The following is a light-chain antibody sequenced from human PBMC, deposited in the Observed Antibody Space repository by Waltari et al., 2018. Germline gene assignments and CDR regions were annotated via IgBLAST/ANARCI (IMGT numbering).Light chain of an antibody. V-gene: IGKV1-13*02. Sequence: AIQLTQSPSSLSASVGDRVTITCRASQRISSALAWYQQKPGKTPKLLIYDASSLASGVPSRFSGSGSGTDFTLTISSLQPEDFATYYCQQFNSYPFTFGQGTRLEIK. CDR3: QQFNSYPFT. CDR2: DAS. J-gene: IGKJ5*01. CDR1: QRISSA.